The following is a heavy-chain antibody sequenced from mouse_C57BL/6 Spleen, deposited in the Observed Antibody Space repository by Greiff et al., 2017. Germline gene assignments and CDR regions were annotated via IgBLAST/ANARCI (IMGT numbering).Heavy chain of an antibody. Sequence: DVMLVESGGDLVKPGGSLKLSCAASGFTFSSYGMSWVRQTPDKRLEWVATISSGGSYTYYPDSVKGRFTISRDNAKNTLYLQMSSLKSEDTAMYYCARHDGSSYVDYWGQGTTLTVSS. CDR2: ISSGGSYT. V-gene: IGHV5-6*02. CDR1: GFTFSSYG. J-gene: IGHJ2*01. CDR3: ARHDGSSYVDY. D-gene: IGHD1-1*01.